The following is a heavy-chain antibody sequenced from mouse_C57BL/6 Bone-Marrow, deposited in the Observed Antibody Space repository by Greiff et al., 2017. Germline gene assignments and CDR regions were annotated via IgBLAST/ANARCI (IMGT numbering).Heavy chain of an antibody. J-gene: IGHJ1*03. D-gene: IGHD2-5*01. V-gene: IGHV14-2*01. CDR1: GFNIKDYY. CDR2: IDPEDGET. Sequence: VQLKESGAELVTPGASVKLSCTASGFNIKDYYMHWVKQRTEQGLEWIGRIDPEDGETKYAPNFQGKATITADTSSNTAYLQLSSLTSEDTAVYYCARRDYSNDDGYFDVWGTGTTVTVSS. CDR3: ARRDYSNDDGYFDV.